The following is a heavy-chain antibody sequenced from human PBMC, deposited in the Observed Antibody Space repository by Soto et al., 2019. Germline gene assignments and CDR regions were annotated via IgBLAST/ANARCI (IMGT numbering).Heavy chain of an antibody. CDR3: ARDGQSGFWSGYYMDV. V-gene: IGHV3-74*03. Sequence: PGGSLRLSCPASGFTFSSYWMHWVRQAPGKGLVWVSRINGDGSLSKYADSVKGRFSISRDNAKNTLYLQMNSLRAEDTAVYYCARDGQSGFWSGYYMDVWGQGTTVTV. CDR2: INGDGSLS. J-gene: IGHJ6*02. D-gene: IGHD3-3*01. CDR1: GFTFSSYW.